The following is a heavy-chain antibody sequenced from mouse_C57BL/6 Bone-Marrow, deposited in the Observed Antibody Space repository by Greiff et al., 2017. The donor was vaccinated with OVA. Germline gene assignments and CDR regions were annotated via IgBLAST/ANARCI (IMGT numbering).Heavy chain of an antibody. CDR1: GYTFTSYG. V-gene: IGHV1-81*01. Sequence: QVQLQQSGAELARPGASVKLSCKASGYTFTSYGISWVKQRTGQGLEWIGEIYPRSGNTYYNEKFKGKATLTADKSSSTAYMELRSLTSEDSAVYFCARRGILEWAWFAYWGQGTLVTVSA. CDR2: IYPRSGNT. CDR3: ARRGILEWAWFAY. J-gene: IGHJ3*01. D-gene: IGHD1-1*01.